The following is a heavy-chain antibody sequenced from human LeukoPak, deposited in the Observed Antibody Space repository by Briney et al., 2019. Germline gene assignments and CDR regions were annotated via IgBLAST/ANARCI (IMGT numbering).Heavy chain of an antibody. CDR2: ISSSSSYT. CDR1: GFTFSDYY. CDR3: ARDPIQLLLFDY. Sequence: GGSLRLSCEASGFTFSDYYMSWIRQAPGKGLEWVSYISSSSSYTNYADSVKGRFTISRDNAKNSLYLQMNSLRAEDTAVYYCARDPIQLLLFDYWGQGTLVTVSS. V-gene: IGHV3-11*06. J-gene: IGHJ4*02. D-gene: IGHD5-24*01.